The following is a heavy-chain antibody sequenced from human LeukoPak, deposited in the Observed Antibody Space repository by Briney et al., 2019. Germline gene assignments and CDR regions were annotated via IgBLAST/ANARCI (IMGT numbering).Heavy chain of an antibody. CDR1: GFTFSSYG. D-gene: IGHD4-17*01. J-gene: IGHJ4*02. Sequence: GGSLRLSCAASGFTFSSYGMHWVRQAPGKGLEGVAFIRYDGSNKYYADSVKGRFTISRDNSKNTLYLQMNSLRAEDTAVYYCAKGNVHDYGDYVLDYWGQGTLVTVSS. CDR3: AKGNVHDYGDYVLDY. V-gene: IGHV3-30*02. CDR2: IRYDGSNK.